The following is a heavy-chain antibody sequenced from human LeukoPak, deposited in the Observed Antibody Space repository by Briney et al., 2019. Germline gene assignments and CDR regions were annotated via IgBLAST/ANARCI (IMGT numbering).Heavy chain of an antibody. CDR3: ARGLLTRANFPVYRSGWYYFDY. CDR2: INHSGSS. D-gene: IGHD6-19*01. V-gene: IGHV4-34*01. J-gene: IGHJ4*02. Sequence: SETLSLTCSVYGGSFSDYQWTWIRHPPGKGREWIGKINHSGSSNYNPSLKSRVTISGDMSTSQFSLELSSVTAADTVVYYCARGLLTRANFPVYRSGWYYFDYWGQGTLVTVSS. CDR1: GGSFSDYQ.